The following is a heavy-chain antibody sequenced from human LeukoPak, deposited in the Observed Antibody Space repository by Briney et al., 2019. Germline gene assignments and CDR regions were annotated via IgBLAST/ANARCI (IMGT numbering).Heavy chain of an antibody. V-gene: IGHV4-34*01. CDR2: INHSGSS. D-gene: IGHD6-19*01. J-gene: IGHJ4*02. Sequence: SETLSLTCAVYGGSFSGYYWSWIRQPPGKGLEWLGEINHSGSSNYNPSLKSRVTISVDTSKNQFSLRLRSVTAADTAVYYCARGGRYSSGWYLDYWGQGTLVTVSS. CDR1: GGSFSGYY. CDR3: ARGGRYSSGWYLDY.